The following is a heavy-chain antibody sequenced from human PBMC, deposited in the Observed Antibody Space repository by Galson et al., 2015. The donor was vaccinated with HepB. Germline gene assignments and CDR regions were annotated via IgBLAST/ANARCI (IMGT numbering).Heavy chain of an antibody. CDR3: ASRITIFGAVSWGGGMDV. Sequence: SVKVSCKASGYTFTSYGISWVRQAPGQGLEWMGWISAYNGNTNYAQKLQGRVTMTTDTSTSTAYMELRSLRSDDTAVYYCASRITIFGAVSWGGGMDVWGQGTTVTVSS. J-gene: IGHJ6*02. CDR2: ISAYNGNT. CDR1: GYTFTSYG. V-gene: IGHV1-18*04. D-gene: IGHD3-3*01.